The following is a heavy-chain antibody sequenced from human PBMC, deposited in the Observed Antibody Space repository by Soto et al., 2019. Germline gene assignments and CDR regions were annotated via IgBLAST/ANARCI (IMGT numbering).Heavy chain of an antibody. J-gene: IGHJ4*02. V-gene: IGHV4-4*02. CDR2: IYHSGST. CDR1: GGSISSSNW. D-gene: IGHD3-9*01. CDR3: ASLPYDILTGYSDD. Sequence: PSETLSLTCAVSGGSISSSNWWSWVRQPPGKGLEWIGEIYHSGSTNYNPSLKSRVTISVDKSKNQFSLKLSSVTAADTAVYYCASLPYDILTGYSDDWGQGTLVTVS.